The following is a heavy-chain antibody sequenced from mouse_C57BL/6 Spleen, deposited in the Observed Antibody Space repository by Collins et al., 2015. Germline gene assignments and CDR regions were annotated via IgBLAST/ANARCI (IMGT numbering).Heavy chain of an antibody. J-gene: IGHJ2*01. V-gene: IGHV14-1*01. Sequence: EVQLQQSGAELVRPGASVKLSCTASGFNIKDYYMHWVKQRPEQSLEWIGRIDPEDGDTEYAPKFQGKATMTADTSSNTAYLQLSSLTSEDTAVYYCTTLTTVVAHFDYRGQGTTLTVSS. CDR2: IDPEDGDT. CDR3: TTLTTVVAHFDY. CDR1: GFNIKDYY. D-gene: IGHD1-1*01.